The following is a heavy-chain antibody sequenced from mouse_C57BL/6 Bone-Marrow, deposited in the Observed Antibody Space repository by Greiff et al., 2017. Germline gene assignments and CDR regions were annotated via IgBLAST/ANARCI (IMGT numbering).Heavy chain of an antibody. D-gene: IGHD2-13*01. V-gene: IGHV5-12*01. CDR3: ARFFDGDYAWFAY. CDR2: ISNSGGST. CDR1: GFTFSDYY. Sequence: EVLLVESGGGLVQPGGSLKLSCAASGFTFSDYYMYWVRQTPGKRLEWVAYISNSGGSTNYTDTVKGRVTFSGDNASNTLYMEMSRLKSEDTAIYYCARFFDGDYAWFAYWGQGTLVTVSA. J-gene: IGHJ3*01.